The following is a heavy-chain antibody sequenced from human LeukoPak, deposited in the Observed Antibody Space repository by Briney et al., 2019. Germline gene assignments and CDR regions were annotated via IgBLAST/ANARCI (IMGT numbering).Heavy chain of an antibody. CDR3: ARQTFGRWLHSSSFDY. D-gene: IGHD5-24*01. V-gene: IGHV1-46*01. CDR2: IKPSGGST. J-gene: IGHJ4*02. Sequence: RASVKVSCKASGYTFTNYYMHWVRQAPGQGLEWMGLIKPSGGSTGYAQKFQGRVTITRDMSTSTVYMELSSLRSEDTAVYYCARQTFGRWLHSSSFDYWGQGTLVTVSS. CDR1: GYTFTNYY.